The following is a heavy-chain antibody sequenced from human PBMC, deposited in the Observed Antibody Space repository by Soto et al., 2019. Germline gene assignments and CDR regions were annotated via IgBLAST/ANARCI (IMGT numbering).Heavy chain of an antibody. V-gene: IGHV1-8*01. D-gene: IGHD2-2*03. CDR1: GYTFTSYD. CDR3: ARFGYCSSTSCYSDAFDI. Sequence: ASVKVSCKASGYTFTSYDINWVRQATGQGLEWMGWMNPNSGNTGYAQKFQGRVTMTRNTSISTAYMELSSLRSEDTAVYYCARFGYCSSTSCYSDAFDIWGQGTMVTV. J-gene: IGHJ3*02. CDR2: MNPNSGNT.